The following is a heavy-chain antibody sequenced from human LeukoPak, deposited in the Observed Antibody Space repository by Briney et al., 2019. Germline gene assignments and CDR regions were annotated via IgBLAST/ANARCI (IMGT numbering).Heavy chain of an antibody. CDR1: GGSVSSSSYY. CDR3: ARLGYSYGSLNFDY. V-gene: IGHV4-39*02. D-gene: IGHD5-18*01. Sequence: SETLSLTCIVSGGSVSSSSYYWGWFRQPPGKGLEWIGNIYYSGSTYDNPSLKSRLTIPLATSKNHFSLTLSSVTAADTAVYYCARLGYSYGSLNFDYWGQGTLVTVSS. J-gene: IGHJ4*02. CDR2: IYYSGST.